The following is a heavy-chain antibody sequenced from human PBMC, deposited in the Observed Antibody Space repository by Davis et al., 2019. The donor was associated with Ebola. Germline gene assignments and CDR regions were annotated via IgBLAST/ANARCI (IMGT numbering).Heavy chain of an antibody. CDR2: INPSGGST. J-gene: IGHJ5*02. D-gene: IGHD5-12*01. Sequence: AASVKVSCKASGYTFTGYYMHWVRQAPGQGLEWMGIINPSGGSTSYAQKFQGRVTITADKSTSTAYMELSSLRSEDTAVYYCAREDGAVTATIHNWFDPWGQGTLVTVSS. CDR1: GYTFTGYY. CDR3: AREDGAVTATIHNWFDP. V-gene: IGHV1-46*01.